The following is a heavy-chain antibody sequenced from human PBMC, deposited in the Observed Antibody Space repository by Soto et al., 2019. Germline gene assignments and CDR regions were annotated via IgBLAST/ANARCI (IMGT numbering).Heavy chain of an antibody. Sequence: QVQLQESGPGLVKPSQTLSLTCTVSGGSISNDDYYWSWIRQPPGKGLEWIGHIYYNGNTYYNPYLKSRLTMSLDTSQNQFSLHLTSVIAADSASYFCARATTVTSSFFYYGLDVWGQGTTVTVSS. CDR3: ARATTVTSSFFYYGLDV. CDR1: GGSISNDDYY. J-gene: IGHJ6*02. D-gene: IGHD4-17*01. CDR2: IYYNGNT. V-gene: IGHV4-30-4*08.